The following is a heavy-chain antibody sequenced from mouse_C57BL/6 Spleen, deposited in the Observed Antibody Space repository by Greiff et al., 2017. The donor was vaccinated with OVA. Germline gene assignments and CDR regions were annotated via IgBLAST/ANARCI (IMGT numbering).Heavy chain of an antibody. CDR3: AREGYGNSYAMDY. CDR2: ISYDGSN. CDR1: GYSITSGYY. V-gene: IGHV3-6*01. J-gene: IGHJ4*01. D-gene: IGHD2-1*01. Sequence: EVKLVESGPGLVKPSPSLSLTCSVTGYSITSGYYWNWIRQFPGNKLEWMGYISYDGSNNYNPSLKNRISITRDTSKNQLFLKLNSVTTEDTATYYCAREGYGNSYAMDYWGQGTSVTVSS.